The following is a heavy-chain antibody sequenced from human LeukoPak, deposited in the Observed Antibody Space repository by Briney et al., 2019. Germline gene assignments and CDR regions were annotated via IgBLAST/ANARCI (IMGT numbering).Heavy chain of an antibody. CDR1: GYSFTSYW. CDR3: ASSIGATTDDAFDI. V-gene: IGHV5-51*01. Sequence: GESLQISCKGSGYSFTSYWIGWVRPVPGKGLEWMGIIYPGDSDTRYSPSFQGQVTISADKSISTAYLQWSSLKASDTAMYYCASSIGATTDDAFDIWGQGTMVTVSS. CDR2: IYPGDSDT. J-gene: IGHJ3*02. D-gene: IGHD1-1*01.